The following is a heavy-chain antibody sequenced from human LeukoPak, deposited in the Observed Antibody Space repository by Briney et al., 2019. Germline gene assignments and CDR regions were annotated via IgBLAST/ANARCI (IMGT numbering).Heavy chain of an antibody. D-gene: IGHD1-1*01. J-gene: IGHJ5*02. CDR1: GFTFSSYA. Sequence: GGSLRLSCAASGFTFSSYAMSWVRQAPGKGLEWVSAISGSGGSTYYADSVKGRFTISRDNSKNTLYLQMDSLRAEDTGVYYCARGGTNRGNYESNWFDPWGQGTLVTVSS. V-gene: IGHV3-23*01. CDR2: ISGSGGST. CDR3: ARGGTNRGNYESNWFDP.